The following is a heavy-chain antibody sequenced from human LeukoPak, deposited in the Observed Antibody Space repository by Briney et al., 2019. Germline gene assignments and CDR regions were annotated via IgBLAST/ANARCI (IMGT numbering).Heavy chain of an antibody. CDR2: IYPADSDT. CDR3: ARQDGRALYYFDY. J-gene: IGHJ4*02. D-gene: IGHD5-24*01. CDR1: GSSFTYYW. V-gene: IGHV5-51*01. Sequence: GESLKISSKGSGSSFTYYWIGWVRQMPGKGLEWMGIIYPADSDTRYSPSFQGQVTISADKSTSTAYLQWSSLKASDTAMYYCARQDGRALYYFDYWGQGTLVTVSS.